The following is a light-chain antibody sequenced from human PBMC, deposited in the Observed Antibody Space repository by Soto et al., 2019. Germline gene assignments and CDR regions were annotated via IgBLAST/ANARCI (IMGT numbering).Light chain of an antibody. V-gene: IGKV1-13*02. CDR2: ESS. Sequence: AIQLTESPSSLSASVGDRVTITCRASQGISTLLAWYQQQPGKAPKVLIYESSLLQSGVPSRFSGSGSGTDFHLTISRLQTEDFATYECQHFKSFTITLGQGTRLEIK. CDR3: QHFKSFTIT. J-gene: IGKJ5*01. CDR1: QGISTL.